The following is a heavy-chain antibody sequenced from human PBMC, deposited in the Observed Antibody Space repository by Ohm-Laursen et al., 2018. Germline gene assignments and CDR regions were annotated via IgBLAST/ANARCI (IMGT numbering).Heavy chain of an antibody. CDR1: GYSISSGYY. Sequence: SETLSLTCSVSGYSISSGYYWGWIRQSPGKGLEWIGSIYYSGSNYYNPSLKSRVTISVDTSKNQFSLKLSSVTAADTAVYYCARDSSHRPGTGDYWGQGTLVTVSS. D-gene: IGHD6-13*01. V-gene: IGHV4-38-2*02. CDR3: ARDSSHRPGTGDY. J-gene: IGHJ4*02. CDR2: IYYSGSN.